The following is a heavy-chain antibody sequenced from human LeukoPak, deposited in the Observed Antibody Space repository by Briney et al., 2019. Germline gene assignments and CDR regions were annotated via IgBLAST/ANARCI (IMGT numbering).Heavy chain of an antibody. CDR1: GFTFSGYW. V-gene: IGHV3-74*01. Sequence: GGSLRLSCTASGFTFSGYWMHWVRQAPGKGLVWVSRINSDGSSTSYADSVKGRFTISRYNAKNTLYLQMNSLRAEDTAVYYCASSARSGYYYEGYWGQGTLVTVSS. CDR2: INSDGSST. CDR3: ASSARSGYYYEGY. J-gene: IGHJ4*02. D-gene: IGHD3-22*01.